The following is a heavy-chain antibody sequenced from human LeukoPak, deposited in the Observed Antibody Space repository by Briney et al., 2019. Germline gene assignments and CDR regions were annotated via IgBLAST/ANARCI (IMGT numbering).Heavy chain of an antibody. D-gene: IGHD6-19*01. CDR1: GYSISSGYY. Sequence: SGTLSLTCTVSGYSISSGYYWGWIRQPPGKGLEWIGSIYHSGSTYYNPSLKSRVTISVDTSKNQFSLKLSSVTAADTAVYYCARETAEDFDYWGQGTLVTVSS. J-gene: IGHJ4*02. CDR3: ARETAEDFDY. V-gene: IGHV4-38-2*02. CDR2: IYHSGST.